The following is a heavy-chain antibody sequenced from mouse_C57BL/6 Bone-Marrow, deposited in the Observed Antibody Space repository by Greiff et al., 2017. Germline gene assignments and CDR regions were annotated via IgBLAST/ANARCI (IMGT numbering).Heavy chain of an antibody. J-gene: IGHJ2*01. V-gene: IGHV14-4*01. CDR1: GFPIHDDY. CDR3: SSFDGNYFDF. Sequence: VQLQQSGAELVRPGASVKLSCTASGFPIHDDYLPWVKQRPEQGLEWIGWIDPEIGDTAYASKFQGKATITSDTSSNTAYLQLSSLTSEDTAVYYCSSFDGNYFDFWGQGTPLTVAS. CDR2: IDPEIGDT. D-gene: IGHD2-3*01.